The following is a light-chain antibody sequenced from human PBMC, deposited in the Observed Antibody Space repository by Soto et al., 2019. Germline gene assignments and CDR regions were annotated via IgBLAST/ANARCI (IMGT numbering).Light chain of an antibody. CDR2: DVT. CDR1: SRDVGIYNY. V-gene: IGLV2-11*01. CDR3: CSYAGSYTLL. Sequence: QSALTQPRSVSGSPGQSVTVSCTGTSRDVGIYNYVSWYQQRPGTAPKVMIYDVTKRPSGVPDRFSGSKSANTASLTISGLQADDEADYYCCSYAGSYTLLFGGGTKLTVL. J-gene: IGLJ2*01.